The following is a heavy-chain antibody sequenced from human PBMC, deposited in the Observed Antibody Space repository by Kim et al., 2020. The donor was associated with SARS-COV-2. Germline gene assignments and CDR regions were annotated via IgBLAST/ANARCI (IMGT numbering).Heavy chain of an antibody. CDR2: ISGDIGSI. CDR3: TKALAFVDETSYYFVMDV. V-gene: IGHV3-9*01. J-gene: IGHJ6*02. D-gene: IGHD2-21*01. Sequence: GGSLRLSCAASGFTFDDYAMHWVRQAPGKGLEWVSGISGDIGSICYADSVKGRFTISRDNAKNSLYLQMNSLRAEDTALYYCTKALAFVDETSYYFVMDVWGQGTPVTVAS. CDR1: GFTFDDYA.